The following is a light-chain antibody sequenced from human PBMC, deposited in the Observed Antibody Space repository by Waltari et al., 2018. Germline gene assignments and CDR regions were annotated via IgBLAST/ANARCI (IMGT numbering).Light chain of an antibody. V-gene: IGLV8-61*01. CDR3: VLYMDSGVWV. J-gene: IGLJ3*02. CDR2: RTN. CDR1: SGSVSTSFY. Sequence: QTVVTQEPSVSVSPGGTVTLPCALSSGSVSTSFYPSWYQQTPGQAPRTLIYRTNTRLFGVPNRFSGSILGNKAALTIAGAQADDEADYYCVLYMDSGVWVFGGGTKLTVL.